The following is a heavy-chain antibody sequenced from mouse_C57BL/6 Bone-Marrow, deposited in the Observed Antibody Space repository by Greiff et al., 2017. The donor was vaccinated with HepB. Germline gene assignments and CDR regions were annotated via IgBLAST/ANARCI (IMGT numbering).Heavy chain of an antibody. Sequence: VQLQQSGPGLVKPSQPVFLTCTVTGISITTGNYRWSWIRQFPGNKLEWIGYIYYSGTITYNPSLTSRTTITRDTPKNQFFLEMNSLTAEDTATYYCARDRLRTGPDYWGQGTSVTVSS. D-gene: IGHD3-2*02. V-gene: IGHV3-5*01. J-gene: IGHJ4*01. CDR1: GISITTGNYR. CDR2: IYYSGTI. CDR3: ARDRLRTGPDY.